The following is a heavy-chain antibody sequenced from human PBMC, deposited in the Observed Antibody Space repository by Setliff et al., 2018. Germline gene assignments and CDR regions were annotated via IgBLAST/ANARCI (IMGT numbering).Heavy chain of an antibody. J-gene: IGHJ5*02. Sequence: SETLSLTCTVSGGSIDSGDYYWNWIRQPPGKGLEWIGYIFSGSTYYNPSLKSRVTLSLDTSKNQFSLKLNSVTAADTALYLCAREVAGTYHYFDPWGQGTQVTVSS. D-gene: IGHD6-19*01. CDR3: AREVAGTYHYFDP. V-gene: IGHV4-30-4*08. CDR1: GGSIDSGDYY. CDR2: IFSGST.